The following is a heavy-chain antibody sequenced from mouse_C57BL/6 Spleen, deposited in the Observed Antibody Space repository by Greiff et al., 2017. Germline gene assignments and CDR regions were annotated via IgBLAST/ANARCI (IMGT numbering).Heavy chain of an antibody. CDR1: GFTFSDYG. CDR3: ARDGYYPFAY. CDR2: ISSGSSTN. V-gene: IGHV5-17*01. Sequence: EVQLQESGGGLVKPGGSLKLSCAASGFTFSDYGMHWVRQAPEKGLEWVAYISSGSSTNYYADTVKGRFTISRDNAKNTLFLQMTSLRSEDTAMYYCARDGYYPFAYWGQGTLVTVSA. D-gene: IGHD2-3*01. J-gene: IGHJ3*01.